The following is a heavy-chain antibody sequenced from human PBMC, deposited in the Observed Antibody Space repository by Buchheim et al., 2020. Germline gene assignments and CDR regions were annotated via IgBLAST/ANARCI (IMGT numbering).Heavy chain of an antibody. J-gene: IGHJ2*01. D-gene: IGHD2-2*02. Sequence: EVQLVQSGAEVKKPGESLRISCKGSGYSFTSYWISWVRQMPGKGLEWMGRIDPSDSYTNYSPSFQGHVTISADKSISTAYLQWSSLKASDTAMYYCARHFRYWSSTSCYMSGDDWYFDLWGRGTL. CDR2: IDPSDSYT. V-gene: IGHV5-10-1*03. CDR3: ARHFRYWSSTSCYMSGDDWYFDL. CDR1: GYSFTSYW.